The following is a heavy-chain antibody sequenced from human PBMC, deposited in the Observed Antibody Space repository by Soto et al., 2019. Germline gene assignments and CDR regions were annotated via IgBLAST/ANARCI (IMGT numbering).Heavy chain of an antibody. Sequence: WVSSISSSSSYIYYADSVKGRFTISRDNAKNSLYLQMNSLRAEYTAVYYCARDVFFFQDENFIRVGPPVSAFRLNRSSDL. D-gene: IGHD2-21*01. V-gene: IGHV3-21*01. J-gene: IGHJ2*01. CDR3: ARDVFFFQDENFIRVGPPVSAFRLNRSSDL. CDR2: ISSSSSYI.